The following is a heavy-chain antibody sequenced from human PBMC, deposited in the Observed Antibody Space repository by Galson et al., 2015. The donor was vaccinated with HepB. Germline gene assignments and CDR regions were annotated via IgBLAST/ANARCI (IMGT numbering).Heavy chain of an antibody. CDR3: AREGDGGNYDAFDI. V-gene: IGHV1-3*01. Sequence: SVKVSCKASGYTFTSYAMHWVRQAPGQRLEWMGWINAGNGNTKYSQKFQGRVTITRDTSASTAYMELSSLRSEDTAVYYCAREGDGGNYDAFDIWGQGTMVTVSS. D-gene: IGHD4-23*01. J-gene: IGHJ3*02. CDR1: GYTFTSYA. CDR2: INAGNGNT.